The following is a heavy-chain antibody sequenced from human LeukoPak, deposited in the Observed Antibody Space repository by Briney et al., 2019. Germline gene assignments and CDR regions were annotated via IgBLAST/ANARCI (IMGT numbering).Heavy chain of an antibody. Sequence: GGSLRLSCSASGFTFSSYAMHWVRQAAGEGLEYVSAINSDGDSTYYADSVKGRFTISRDNSKNTLYLQMSSLRPEDSAVYYCVKTPYSSTWYVGDYWGQGTLVTVSS. CDR2: INSDGDST. CDR1: GFTFSSYA. J-gene: IGHJ4*02. V-gene: IGHV3-64D*06. D-gene: IGHD2/OR15-2a*01. CDR3: VKTPYSSTWYVGDY.